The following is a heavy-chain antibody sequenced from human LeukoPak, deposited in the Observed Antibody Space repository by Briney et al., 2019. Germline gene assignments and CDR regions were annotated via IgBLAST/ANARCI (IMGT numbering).Heavy chain of an antibody. Sequence: SETLSLTCTVSGGSMSTYYWTCLRQPPGKGLEWIGFIYYTGSTNYSTSLKSRVTISVDTSKNQFSLKLSSVTAADTAVYYCAGMRITTPTVRTLDYWGQGTLVTVSS. CDR1: GGSMSTYY. V-gene: IGHV4-59*01. J-gene: IGHJ4*02. CDR2: IYYTGST. CDR3: AGMRITTPTVRTLDY. D-gene: IGHD1-14*01.